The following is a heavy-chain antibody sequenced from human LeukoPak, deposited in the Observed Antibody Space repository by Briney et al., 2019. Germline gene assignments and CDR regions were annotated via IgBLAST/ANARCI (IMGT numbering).Heavy chain of an antibody. CDR3: ARSIEY. CDR2: INQDGSER. CDR1: GFTLSNYW. Sequence: GGSLRLSCAASGFTLSNYWMNWVRQAPGKGLEWVATINQDGSERNYVDSVKGRFTISRDIATNSLYLQMNSLRVEDTALYYCARSIEYWGQGTLVTVSS. V-gene: IGHV3-7*01. J-gene: IGHJ4*02.